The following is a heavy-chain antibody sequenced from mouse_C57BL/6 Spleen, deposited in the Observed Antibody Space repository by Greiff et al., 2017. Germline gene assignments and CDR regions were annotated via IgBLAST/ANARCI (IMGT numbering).Heavy chain of an antibody. CDR3: ARHDGSPYYYAMDY. Sequence: DVQLVESGGDLVKPGGSLKLSCAASGFTFSSYGMSWVRQTPDKRLEWVATISSGGSYTYYPDSVKGRFTISRDNAKNTLYLQMSSLKSEDTAMYYCARHDGSPYYYAMDYWGQGTSVTVSS. CDR1: GFTFSSYG. J-gene: IGHJ4*01. CDR2: ISSGGSYT. D-gene: IGHD1-1*01. V-gene: IGHV5-6*01.